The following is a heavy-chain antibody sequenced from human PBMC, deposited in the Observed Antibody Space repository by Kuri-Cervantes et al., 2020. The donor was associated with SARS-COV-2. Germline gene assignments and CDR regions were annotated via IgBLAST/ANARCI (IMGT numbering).Heavy chain of an antibody. CDR2: FDPXXGET. V-gene: IGHV1-24*01. Sequence: ASVKVSXKVSGYTLXELSMHWVRQXPGKGLEWMGGFDPXXGETIYAQXFQGRVTMTEDTSTDTAYMELSSLRSEDTAVXXCAAGXVFXXXYWFDPWGQGTLVTVSS. CDR1: GYTLXELS. J-gene: IGHJ5*02. CDR3: AAGXVFXXXYWFDP.